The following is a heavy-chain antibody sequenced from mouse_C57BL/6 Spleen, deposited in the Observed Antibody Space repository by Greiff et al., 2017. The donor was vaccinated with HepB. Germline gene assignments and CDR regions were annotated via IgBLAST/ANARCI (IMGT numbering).Heavy chain of an antibody. CDR2: IYPRDGST. CDR1: GYTFTDHT. D-gene: IGHD1-1*01. CDR3: ARYGVYYYGSSYDYYAMDY. J-gene: IGHJ4*01. V-gene: IGHV1-78*01. Sequence: VQLQESDAELVKPGASVKISCKVSGYTFTDHTIHWMKQRPEQGLEWIGYIYPRDGSTKYNEKFKGKATLTADKSSSTAYMQLNSLTSEDSAVYFCARYGVYYYGSSYDYYAMDYWGQGTSVTVSS.